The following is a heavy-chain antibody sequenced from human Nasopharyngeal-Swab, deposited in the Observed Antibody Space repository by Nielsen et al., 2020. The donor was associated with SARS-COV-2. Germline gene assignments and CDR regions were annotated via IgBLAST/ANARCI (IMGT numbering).Heavy chain of an antibody. J-gene: IGHJ4*02. CDR1: GFTLSSYS. CDR3: ARGVEMSTILGY. V-gene: IGHV3-48*02. CDR2: ITTSSSTI. D-gene: IGHD5-24*01. Sequence: GRSPSLSWAAVGFTLSSYSMTWVRQAPGKGLEWVSYITTSSSTIYYADSVKGRFTISRDNAKNFLYLQMNSLRDEDTAVYYCARGVEMSTILGYWGQGTLVTVSS.